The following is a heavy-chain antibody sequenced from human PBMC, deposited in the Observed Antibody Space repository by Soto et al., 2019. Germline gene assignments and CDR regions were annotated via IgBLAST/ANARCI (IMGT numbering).Heavy chain of an antibody. V-gene: IGHV3-49*04. Sequence: EVQLVESGGGFVQPGRSLRLSCTFSGFTSDDFALTWVRQAPGKGLEWLGLVRSKTCDGAAEYAASVKGRFTISIDASTSTDFLQMNRLKTEDTAVYYCTRDGDFYGFDVWGQGTTVTVSS. CDR3: TRDGDFYGFDV. CDR2: VRSKTCDGAA. J-gene: IGHJ6*02. D-gene: IGHD3-3*01. CDR1: GFTSDDFA.